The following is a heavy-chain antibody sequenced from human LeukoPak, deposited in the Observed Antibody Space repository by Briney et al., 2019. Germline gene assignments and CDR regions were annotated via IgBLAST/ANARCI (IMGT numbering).Heavy chain of an antibody. CDR3: AKDDAWLRFGE. CDR2: ISPSGDIT. V-gene: IGHV3-23*01. J-gene: IGHJ4*02. D-gene: IGHD3-10*01. CDR1: GGSISSSN. Sequence: GTLSLTCAVSGGSISSSNWWSWVRQPPGKGLGWVSGISPSGDITYYADSVQGRFTISRDNSKNTLYLEVISLTAEDTAVYYCAKDDAWLRFGEWSQGTLVTVSS.